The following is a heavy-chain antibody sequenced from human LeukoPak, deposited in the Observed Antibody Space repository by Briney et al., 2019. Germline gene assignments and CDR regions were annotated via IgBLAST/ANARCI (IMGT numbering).Heavy chain of an antibody. CDR3: AKDRRYSGYDYTYYYYYGMDV. Sequence: PGGSLRLSCAASGFTFSSYGMHWVRQAPGKGLEWVAVISYDGSNKYYADSVKGRFTISRDNSKNTLYLQMNSRRAEDTAVYYCAKDRRYSGYDYTYYYYYGMDVWGQGTTVTVSS. CDR1: GFTFSSYG. D-gene: IGHD5-12*01. V-gene: IGHV3-30*18. CDR2: ISYDGSNK. J-gene: IGHJ6*02.